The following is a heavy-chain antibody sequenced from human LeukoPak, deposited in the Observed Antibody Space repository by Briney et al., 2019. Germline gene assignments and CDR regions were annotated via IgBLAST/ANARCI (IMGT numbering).Heavy chain of an antibody. CDR1: GFTFSSYS. J-gene: IGHJ6*02. V-gene: IGHV3-21*01. CDR3: ARDQTAYYDSSGYPYYYYYYGMDV. CDR2: ISSSSYI. D-gene: IGHD3-22*01. Sequence: GGSLRLSCAASGFTFSSYSMNWVRQAPGKGLEWVSSISSSSYIYYADSVKGRFTISRDNAKNSLYLQMNSLRAEDTAVYYCARDQTAYYDSSGYPYYYYYYGMDVWGQGTTVTVSS.